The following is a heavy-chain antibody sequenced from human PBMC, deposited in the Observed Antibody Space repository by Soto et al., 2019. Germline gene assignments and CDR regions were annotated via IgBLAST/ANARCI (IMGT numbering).Heavy chain of an antibody. D-gene: IGHD2-2*01. CDR2: ISGSDDST. V-gene: IGHV3-23*01. CDR3: AKGKPGVILAVPLDC. CDR1: GFTLSSYA. Sequence: VQLLESGGGLVQPGGSLRLTFAVYGFTLSSYAMNWVRQAPGKGLEWVSGISGSDDSTRYADSAKGRFTISRDNSKNTLYLQMNSLRVEDTAVYYCAKGKPGVILAVPLDCWGQGSLVTVSS. J-gene: IGHJ4*02.